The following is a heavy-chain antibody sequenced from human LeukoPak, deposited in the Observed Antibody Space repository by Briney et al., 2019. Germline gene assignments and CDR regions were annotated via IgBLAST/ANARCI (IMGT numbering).Heavy chain of an antibody. V-gene: IGHV1-18*01. J-gene: IGHJ4*02. D-gene: IGHD3-16*01. CDR2: ISAYNGNT. CDR1: GGTFSSYA. CDR3: ARGGGVEIAARKTTVNDY. Sequence: ASVKVSCKASGGTFSSYAISWVRQAPGQGLEWMGWISAYNGNTNYAQKLQGRVTMTTDTSTSTAYMELRSLRSDDTAVYYCARGGGVEIAARKTTVNDYWGQGTLVTVSS.